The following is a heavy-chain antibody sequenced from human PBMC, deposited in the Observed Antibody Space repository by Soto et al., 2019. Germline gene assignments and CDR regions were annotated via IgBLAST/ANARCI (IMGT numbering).Heavy chain of an antibody. CDR2: ISAYSGNT. CDR3: ARDFIFCSGGSCYSDAFDI. J-gene: IGHJ3*02. D-gene: IGHD2-15*01. Sequence: ASVKVSCKASGYTFTSYGISWVRQAPGQGLEWMGWISAYSGNTNYAQKLQGRVTMTTDTSTSTAYMELRRLRSDDTAVYYCARDFIFCSGGSCYSDAFDIWGQGTMVTVSS. CDR1: GYTFTSYG. V-gene: IGHV1-18*01.